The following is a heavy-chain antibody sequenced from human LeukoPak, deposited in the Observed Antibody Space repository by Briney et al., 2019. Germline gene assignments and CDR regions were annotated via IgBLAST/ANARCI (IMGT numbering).Heavy chain of an antibody. V-gene: IGHV6-1*01. CDR3: ARSTGPIDY. CDR2: TYYGSKWYT. CDR1: GDSVSSNSAA. D-gene: IGHD1-1*01. Sequence: SQTLSLTCALSGDSVSSNSAAWNWIRQSPSRGLEWLGRTYYGSKWYTYYAVSVKSRISINRDTSKNQISLQLNSVTPEDTAVYYCARSTGPIDYWGQGTLVTVSS. J-gene: IGHJ4*02.